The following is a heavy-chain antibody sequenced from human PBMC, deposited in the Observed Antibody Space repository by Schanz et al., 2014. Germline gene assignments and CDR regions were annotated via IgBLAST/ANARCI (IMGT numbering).Heavy chain of an antibody. V-gene: IGHV3-23*01. J-gene: IGHJ6*02. CDR3: AKGMGYCSGGTCYDYYYYGLDV. Sequence: DVQLLESGGGLVQPGGSLRLSCAASGFTFNSYAMTWVRQAPGKGLEWVSSISHSGGSKYYADSVKGRFTISRDNSKNTLYLQMNSLRADDTAVFYCAKGMGYCSGGTCYDYYYYGLDVWGQGTTVTVSS. D-gene: IGHD2-15*01. CDR2: ISHSGGSK. CDR1: GFTFNSYA.